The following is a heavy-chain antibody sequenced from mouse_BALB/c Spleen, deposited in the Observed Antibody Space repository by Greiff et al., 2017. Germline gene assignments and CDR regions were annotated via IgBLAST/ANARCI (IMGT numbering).Heavy chain of an antibody. J-gene: IGHJ4*01. Sequence: EVKLVESGGGLVKPGGSLKLSCAASGFTFSSYAMSWVRQTPEKRLEWVASISSGGSTYYPDSVKGRFTISRDNARNILYLQMSSVRSEDTAMYYGANASLRYGYAMGYGGQGTPVTVSS. CDR1: GFTFSSYA. V-gene: IGHV5-6-5*01. CDR2: ISSGGST. D-gene: IGHD1-1*02. CDR3: ANASLRYGYAMGY.